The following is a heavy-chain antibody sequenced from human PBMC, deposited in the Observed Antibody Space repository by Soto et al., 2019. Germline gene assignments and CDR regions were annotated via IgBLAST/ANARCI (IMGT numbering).Heavy chain of an antibody. CDR2: INQDGSEK. Sequence: EVQLEESGGGWVQPGGSLRLSCAASGFTFRGYWMNWVRQPPGKGLEWLGNINQDGSEKNHVDSVKGRFTISIDNSKNSLYLQMNSLRAEDTAVYFCARDPSRGGDFDYWGQGTLVTVSS. CDR3: ARDPSRGGDFDY. CDR1: GFTFRGYW. J-gene: IGHJ4*02. V-gene: IGHV3-7*05. D-gene: IGHD3-10*01.